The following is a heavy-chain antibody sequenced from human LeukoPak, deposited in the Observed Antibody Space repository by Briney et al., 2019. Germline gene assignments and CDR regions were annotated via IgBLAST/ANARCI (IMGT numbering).Heavy chain of an antibody. CDR1: GFTFSTYG. D-gene: IGHD3-16*02. Sequence: GRSLRLSCAASGFTFSTYGMHCVRHAPRKRLEWVAVISFDGNNKYFAESVKGRFTISRDNSKNTVYVQMNSLRGDDTAVYYCARGSYDNVWGSYRESIDYWGQGTLVTVSS. J-gene: IGHJ4*02. CDR3: ARGSYDNVWGSYRESIDY. CDR2: ISFDGNNK. V-gene: IGHV3-30*03.